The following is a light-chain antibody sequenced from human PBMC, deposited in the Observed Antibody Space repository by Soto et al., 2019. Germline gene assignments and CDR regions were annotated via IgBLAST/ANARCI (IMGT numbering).Light chain of an antibody. V-gene: IGLV2-18*02. CDR2: DVN. CDR1: SSDVGSYNR. Sequence: QSALTQPPSMSGSPGQSVAISCTGTSSDVGSYNRVSWYQQPPGTAPKLMIYDVNNRPSGVPDRFSGSKSGNTASLTISGLQAEDEADYYCNSYTGSSTYVFGTGTKLTVL. J-gene: IGLJ1*01. CDR3: NSYTGSSTYV.